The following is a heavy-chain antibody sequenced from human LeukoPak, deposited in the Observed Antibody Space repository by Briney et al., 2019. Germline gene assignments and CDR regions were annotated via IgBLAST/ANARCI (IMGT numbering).Heavy chain of an antibody. CDR2: INWKGDVT. CDR1: GCTYDDHG. V-gene: IGHV3-20*04. CDR3: ARLVAHYYDSSGYHFDY. Sequence: PGGALRLSCAASGCTYDDHGMNWVRQAPGKGPEWVSGINWKGDVTGYADAVKGRFTISGDNAKNSLYLQMNSLRAEDTAVYYCARLVAHYYDSSGYHFDYWGQGTLVTVSS. J-gene: IGHJ4*02. D-gene: IGHD3-22*01.